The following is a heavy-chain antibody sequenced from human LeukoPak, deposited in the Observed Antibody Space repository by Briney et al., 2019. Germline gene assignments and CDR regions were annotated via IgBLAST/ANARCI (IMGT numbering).Heavy chain of an antibody. Sequence: PSETLSLTCAVYGGSFSGYYWSWIRQPPGKGLEWIGEINHSGSTNYNPSLKSRVTISVDTSKNQFSLKLSSVTAADTAVYYCARVLPRSSGWYGDYYYYMDVWGKGNTVTVSS. CDR2: INHSGST. CDR1: GGSFSGYY. CDR3: ARVLPRSSGWYGDYYYYMDV. V-gene: IGHV4-34*01. D-gene: IGHD6-19*01. J-gene: IGHJ6*03.